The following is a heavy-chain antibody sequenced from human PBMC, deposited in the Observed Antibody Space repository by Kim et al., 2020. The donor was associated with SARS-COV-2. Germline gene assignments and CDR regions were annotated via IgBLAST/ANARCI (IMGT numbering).Heavy chain of an antibody. J-gene: IGHJ4*02. Sequence: GGSLRLSCAASGFTFSSYGMHWVRQAPGKGLEWVAVIWYDGSNKYYADSVKGRFTISRDNSKNTLYLQMNSLRAEDTAVYYCARDPFIAAAGNIPFDYWGQGTLVTVSS. CDR2: IWYDGSNK. CDR3: ARDPFIAAAGNIPFDY. D-gene: IGHD6-13*01. CDR1: GFTFSSYG. V-gene: IGHV3-33*01.